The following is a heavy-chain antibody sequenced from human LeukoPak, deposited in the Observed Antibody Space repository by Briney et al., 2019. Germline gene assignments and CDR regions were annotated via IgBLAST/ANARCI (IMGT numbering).Heavy chain of an antibody. CDR1: GGSINNYS. CDR2: IYSSGST. D-gene: IGHD4-17*01. Sequence: SSETLSLTCTVSGGSINNYSWSWIRKAAGKGLGWIGRIYSSGSTQHNPSLKSRVTLSLDTSKNQFSLKLTSVTAADTAVYYCVRDTFTGTSRDYWGQGTLVTVSS. CDR3: VRDTFTGTSRDY. V-gene: IGHV4-4*07. J-gene: IGHJ4*02.